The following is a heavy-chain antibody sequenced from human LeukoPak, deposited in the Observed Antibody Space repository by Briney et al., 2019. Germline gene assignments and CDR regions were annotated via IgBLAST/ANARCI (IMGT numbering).Heavy chain of an antibody. CDR1: GGSISSYY. CDR2: IYYSGST. V-gene: IGHV4-59*01. CDR3: ASDRNYYGMDV. Sequence: SETLSLTCTVSGGSISSYYWSWIRQPPGKGLEWIGYIYYSGSTNYNPSLKSRVTISVDTSKNQFSLKLSSVTAADTAVYYCASDRNYYGMDVWGQGTTVTVSS. J-gene: IGHJ6*02.